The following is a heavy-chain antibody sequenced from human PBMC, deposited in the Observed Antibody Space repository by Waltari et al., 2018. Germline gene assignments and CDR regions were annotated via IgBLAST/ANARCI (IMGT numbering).Heavy chain of an antibody. Sequence: QVQLVQSGAEVKKPGASVKVSCKASGSTLRGHHLHWVRQAPGQGLEWMGWIDPNSGDTNYAQKFQGRVTLTRDTSISTAYLELSRLRSDDTAIYYCARWTFYYESDWFDPWGQGTLVTVSS. D-gene: IGHD3-22*01. J-gene: IGHJ5*02. CDR3: ARWTFYYESDWFDP. CDR2: IDPNSGDT. CDR1: GSTLRGHH. V-gene: IGHV1-2*02.